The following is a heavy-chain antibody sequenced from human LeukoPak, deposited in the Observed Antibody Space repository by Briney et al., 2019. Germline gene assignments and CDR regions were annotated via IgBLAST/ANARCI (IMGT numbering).Heavy chain of an antibody. J-gene: IGHJ5*02. CDR3: ARDETYYYGSGTFFQRGWFDP. CDR2: IYYSGST. CDR1: GGSISSSSYY. D-gene: IGHD3-10*01. V-gene: IGHV4-39*07. Sequence: SETLSLTCTVSGGSISSSSYYWGWIRQPPGKGLEWIGSIYYSGSTNYNPSLKSRVTISVDTSKNQFSLKLSSVTAADTAVYFCARDETYYYGSGTFFQRGWFDPWGQGTLVTVSS.